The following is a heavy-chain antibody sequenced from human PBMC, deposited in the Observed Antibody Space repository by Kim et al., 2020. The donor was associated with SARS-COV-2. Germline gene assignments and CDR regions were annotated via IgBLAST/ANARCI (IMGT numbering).Heavy chain of an antibody. J-gene: IGHJ6*01. Sequence: GSLRLSCAASGFTFSSYGMHWVRQAPGKGLEWVAVISYDGSNKYYADSVKGRFTISRDNSKNTLYLQMNSLRAEDTAVYYCAQLALGYCSSTSCQRDYY. CDR3: AQLALGYCSSTSCQRDYY. CDR1: GFTFSSYG. CDR2: ISYDGSNK. V-gene: IGHV3-30*18. D-gene: IGHD2-2*01.